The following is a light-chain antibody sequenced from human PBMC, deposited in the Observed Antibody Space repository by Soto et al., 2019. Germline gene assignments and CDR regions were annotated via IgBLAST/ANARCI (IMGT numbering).Light chain of an antibody. V-gene: IGKV1-9*01. CDR2: AAS. J-gene: IGKJ5*01. CDR1: QGISSY. Sequence: DIQLTQSPSFLSASVGDRVTITCRASQGISSYLAWYQQKPGKAPKLLIYAASTLQSGVPSRYSGSRSGTEFTLTISSLQPEDFATYYCQQLNSYPSLTLGQGTRLEIK. CDR3: QQLNSYPSLT.